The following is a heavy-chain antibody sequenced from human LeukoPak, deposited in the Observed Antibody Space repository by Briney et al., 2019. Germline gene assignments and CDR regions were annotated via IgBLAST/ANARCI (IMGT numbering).Heavy chain of an antibody. CDR1: GYSISTGYY. CDR3: ARARRQWLVGANIRGDNPPYYYDY. D-gene: IGHD6-19*01. Sequence: SETLSLTCTVSGYSISTGYYWDWIRQPPGKGLEWIGTFYHGGSTYYNPSLKSRVTISVDTSKNQFSLKLRSVTAADTAMYYCARARRQWLVGANIRGDNPPYYYDYWGQGTLVTVSS. CDR2: FYHGGST. J-gene: IGHJ4*02. V-gene: IGHV4-38-2*02.